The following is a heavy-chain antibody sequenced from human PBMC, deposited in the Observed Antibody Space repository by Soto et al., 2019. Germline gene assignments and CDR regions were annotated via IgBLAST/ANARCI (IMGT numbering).Heavy chain of an antibody. V-gene: IGHV4-4*02. CDR3: ARETGANALEI. J-gene: IGHJ3*02. Sequence: QVQLQESGPGLVKPSGTVSLTCTVSGGSISRNNWWSGVRPHPGKGLEWIGAVHHSGSTNYNPSLKSRVTISVDESRNQFSLRLTSVAADDTAVFYCARETGANALEIWGRGTMVTVSS. CDR2: VHHSGST. D-gene: IGHD1-1*01. CDR1: GGSISRNNW.